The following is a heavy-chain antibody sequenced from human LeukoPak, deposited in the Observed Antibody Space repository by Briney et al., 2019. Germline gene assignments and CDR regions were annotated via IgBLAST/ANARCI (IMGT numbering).Heavy chain of an antibody. V-gene: IGHV4-59*08. CDR2: IYYTGST. Sequence: SETLSLTCSVSGVSITTYYWTWIRQPPGKGLEWIGYIYYTGSTNYNPSLKGRVTISVDTSKNQFSLKLSSVTAADTAVYYCARLTYYYDSSGFSGHFDYWGQGTLVTVSS. CDR3: ARLTYYYDSSGFSGHFDY. J-gene: IGHJ4*02. CDR1: GVSITTYY. D-gene: IGHD3-22*01.